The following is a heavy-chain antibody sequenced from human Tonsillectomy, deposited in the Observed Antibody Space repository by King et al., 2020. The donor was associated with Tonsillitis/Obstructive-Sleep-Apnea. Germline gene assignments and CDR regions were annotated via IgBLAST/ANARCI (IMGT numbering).Heavy chain of an antibody. CDR1: GYTFTGYY. CDR2: INPNGGGT. J-gene: IGHJ4*02. D-gene: IGHD3-10*01. CDR3: ARAYYYGSGSYPFDY. V-gene: IGHV1-2*02. Sequence: QLVQSGAEVKKPGASVKVSCKASGYTFTGYYIHWVRQAPGQGPEWMGWINPNGGGTNYAQKFQGRVVMTRDTSISTVYMELSRLRSDDTAVYYCARAYYYGSGSYPFDYWGQGTLVTVSS.